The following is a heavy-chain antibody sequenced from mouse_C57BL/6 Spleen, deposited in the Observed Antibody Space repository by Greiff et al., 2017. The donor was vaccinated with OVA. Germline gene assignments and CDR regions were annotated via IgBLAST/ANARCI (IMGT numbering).Heavy chain of an antibody. CDR2: ISSGSSTL. Sequence: EVHLVESGGGLVKPGGSLKLSCAASGFTFSDYGMHWVRQAPEKGLEWVAYISSGSSTLYYADTVKGRFTISRDNAKNTLFLQMTSLRSEDTAMYYCARRAYYSNYWYFDVRGTGTTVTVSS. CDR1: GFTFSDYG. CDR3: ARRAYYSNYWYFDV. D-gene: IGHD2-5*01. V-gene: IGHV5-17*01. J-gene: IGHJ1*03.